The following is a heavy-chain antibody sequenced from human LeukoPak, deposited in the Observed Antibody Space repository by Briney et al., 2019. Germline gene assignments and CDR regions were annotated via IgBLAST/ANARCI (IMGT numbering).Heavy chain of an antibody. J-gene: IGHJ4*02. V-gene: IGHV4-59*08. Sequence: SSETLSLTCTVSGGSISTYYWSWLRQPPGKGLEWIGYIYYSGSTNYNPSLKSRVTISVDTSKNQFSLKLSSVTAADTAVYYCARHSSGSYAGYNDYWGQGTLVTVSS. CDR1: GGSISTYY. CDR3: ARHSSGSYAGYNDY. D-gene: IGHD6-19*01. CDR2: IYYSGST.